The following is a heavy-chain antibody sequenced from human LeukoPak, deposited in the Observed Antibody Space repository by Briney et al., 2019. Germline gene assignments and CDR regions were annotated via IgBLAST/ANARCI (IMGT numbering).Heavy chain of an antibody. Sequence: PGGSLRLSCAASGFTFSNAWMSWVRQAPGKGLEWVGRIKSKTDGGTTDYAAPVKGRFTISRDDSKNTLYLQMNSLKTEDTAVYYCTTGGRIAVAGTGRYYFDYWGQGTLVTVSS. V-gene: IGHV3-15*01. CDR2: IKSKTDGGTT. CDR3: TTGGRIAVAGTGRYYFDY. CDR1: GFTFSNAW. J-gene: IGHJ4*02. D-gene: IGHD6-19*01.